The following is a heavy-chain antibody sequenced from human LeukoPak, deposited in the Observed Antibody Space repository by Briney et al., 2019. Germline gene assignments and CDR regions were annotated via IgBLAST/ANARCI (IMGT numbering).Heavy chain of an antibody. J-gene: IGHJ4*02. CDR3: ARGVEPLAANTLAY. Sequence: GGSLRLSCAASGFTLITNDMTWVRRAPGKGLEWVSVLYSDGNTKYADSVQGRFTISRDNSKNTLYLEMNSLSPDDTAVYYCARGVEPLAANTLAYWGQGTLVTVSS. CDR1: GFTLITND. D-gene: IGHD1-14*01. CDR2: LYSDGNT. V-gene: IGHV3-53*01.